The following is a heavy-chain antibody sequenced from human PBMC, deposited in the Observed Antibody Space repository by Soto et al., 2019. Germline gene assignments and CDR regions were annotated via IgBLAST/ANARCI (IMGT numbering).Heavy chain of an antibody. CDR1: GYTFTNYY. J-gene: IGHJ4*02. CDR2: INPSGGST. V-gene: IGHV1-46*01. D-gene: IGHD6-13*01. Sequence: ASVKVSCKASGYTFTNYYMHWVRRAPGQGLEWMGIINPSGGSTTYAQRFQGGGTMTRDTSTSTVYMELSSLRSEDTAVYYCARDQATTGTGHFDYWGQGTPVTVSS. CDR3: ARDQATTGTGHFDY.